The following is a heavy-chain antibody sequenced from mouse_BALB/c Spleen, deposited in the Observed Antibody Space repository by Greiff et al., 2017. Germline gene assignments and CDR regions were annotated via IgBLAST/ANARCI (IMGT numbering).Heavy chain of an antibody. Sequence: VQLKESGPGLVKPSQSLSLTCTVTGYSITSDYAWNWIRQFPGNKLEWMGYISYSGSTSYNPSLKSRISITRDTSKNQFFLQLNSVTTEDTATYYCARAVPSWYFDVWGAGTTVTVSS. CDR2: ISYSGST. CDR1: GYSITSDYA. J-gene: IGHJ1*01. CDR3: ARAVPSWYFDV. D-gene: IGHD1-1*01. V-gene: IGHV3-2*02.